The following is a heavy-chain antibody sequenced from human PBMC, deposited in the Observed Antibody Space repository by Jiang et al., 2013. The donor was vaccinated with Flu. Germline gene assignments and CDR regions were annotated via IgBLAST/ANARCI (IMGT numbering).Heavy chain of an antibody. CDR2: ISGSGGST. CDR3: AKDSDIVVVVAATYDY. D-gene: IGHD2-15*01. CDR1: GFTFSSYA. Sequence: GLVQPGGSLRLSCAASGFTFSSYAMSWVRQAPGKGLEWVSAISGSGGSTYYADSVKGRFTISRDNSKNTLYLQMNSLRAEDTAVYYCAKDSDIVVVVAATYDYWGQGTLVTVSS. V-gene: IGHV3-23*01. J-gene: IGHJ4*02.